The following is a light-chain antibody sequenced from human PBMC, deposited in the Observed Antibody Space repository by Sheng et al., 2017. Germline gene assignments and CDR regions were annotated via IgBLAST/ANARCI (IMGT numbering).Light chain of an antibody. Sequence: DFQMTQSPSSVSASVGDRVTITCRASLDISNWLAWYQQKPGTAPKLLIYAASTLQSGVPSRFSGSGYGTDFTLTITSLQPEDFATYYCLQYNSYPRTFGQGTKVEVK. CDR2: AAS. CDR3: LQYNSYPRT. J-gene: IGKJ1*01. CDR1: LDISNW. V-gene: IGKV1-12*01.